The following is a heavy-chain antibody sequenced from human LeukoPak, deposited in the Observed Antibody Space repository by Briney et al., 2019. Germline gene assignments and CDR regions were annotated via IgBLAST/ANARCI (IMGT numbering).Heavy chain of an antibody. CDR1: GFALSSHW. Sequence: GGSLRLSCAASGFALSSHWMTWVRQVPGRGPEWVANVNRDGSETYYLDSVKGRFTISKDNAKNSLYLQMNSLRAEDTALYHCARNNAMDVWRQGTTVIVSS. CDR2: VNRDGSET. V-gene: IGHV3-7*03. J-gene: IGHJ6*02. D-gene: IGHD2-8*01. CDR3: ARNNAMDV.